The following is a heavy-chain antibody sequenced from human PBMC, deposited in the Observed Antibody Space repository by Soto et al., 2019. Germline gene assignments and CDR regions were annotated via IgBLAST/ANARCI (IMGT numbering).Heavy chain of an antibody. D-gene: IGHD2-2*01. Sequence: QVQLQESGPGLVKPSQTLSLTCTVSGDSISSDGYYWSWMRQSPGKGLEWIGYIVYSGYSYYNPSLKSRLLIPVDTSKNHFSLRLSSVTAAGTAVYYCARLNPIVVVLTAMGWFDPWGKGDVVTVSS. CDR2: IVYSGYS. V-gene: IGHV4-31*03. CDR1: GDSISSDGYY. J-gene: IGHJ5*02. CDR3: ARLNPIVVVLTAMGWFDP.